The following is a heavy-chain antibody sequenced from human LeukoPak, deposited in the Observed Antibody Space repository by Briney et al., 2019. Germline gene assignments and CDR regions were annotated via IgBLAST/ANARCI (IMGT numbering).Heavy chain of an antibody. Sequence: ASVKVSCKASGYTFTGYYMHWVRQAPRQGLEGMGRINPNSGGTNYAQKFQGRVTMARDTSISTAYMELSRVRSDDTAVYYCARAGWHIVVVTVILYWGQGTLVTVSS. CDR2: INPNSGGT. CDR1: GYTFTGYY. V-gene: IGHV1-2*02. D-gene: IGHD2-21*02. J-gene: IGHJ4*02. CDR3: ARAGWHIVVVTVILY.